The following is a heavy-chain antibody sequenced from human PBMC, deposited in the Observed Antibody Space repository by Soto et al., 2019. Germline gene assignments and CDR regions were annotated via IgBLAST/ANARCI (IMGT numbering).Heavy chain of an antibody. CDR3: ARPKGSYSSGYYYFDY. Sequence: QVQLVQSGAEVKQPGSSVEVSCKTSGGTFSTYAIYWVRQAPGQGLEWMGAIIPLLGTADYAQKFQGSVTITADESTSTAYMALSSLRSEDTAVYYCARPKGSYSSGYYYFDYWGQGTLVTVSS. CDR1: GGTFSTYA. V-gene: IGHV1-69*01. CDR2: IIPLLGTA. J-gene: IGHJ4*02. D-gene: IGHD6-19*01.